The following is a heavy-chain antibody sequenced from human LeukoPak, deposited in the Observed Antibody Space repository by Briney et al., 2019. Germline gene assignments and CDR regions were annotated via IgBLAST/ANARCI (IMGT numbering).Heavy chain of an antibody. CDR3: AKVPGYSSSWVDY. D-gene: IGHD6-13*01. Sequence: GGSLRLSCVASGFTFSTYAMSRVRQAPGKGLEWVSVISSSGSSTYYADSVKGRFTISRDNSKNTLYLQMNSLRAEDTAVYYCAKVPGYSSSWVDYWGQGTLVTVCS. CDR1: GFTFSTYA. V-gene: IGHV3-23*01. J-gene: IGHJ4*02. CDR2: ISSSGSST.